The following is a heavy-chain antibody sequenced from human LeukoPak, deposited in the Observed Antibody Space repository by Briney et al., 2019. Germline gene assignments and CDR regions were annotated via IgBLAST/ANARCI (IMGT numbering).Heavy chain of an antibody. CDR2: INPNSGGT. J-gene: IGHJ4*02. V-gene: IGHV1-2*02. CDR3: ARNGVRPEAYYYDSSGYPQYYFDY. D-gene: IGHD3-22*01. Sequence: ASVKVSCKASGYTFTGYYMHWVRQAPGQGLEWMGWINPNSGGTNYAQKFQGRFTMTRDTSISTAYMELSRLRSDDTAVYYCARNGVRPEAYYYDSSGYPQYYFDYWGQGTLVTVSS. CDR1: GYTFTGYY.